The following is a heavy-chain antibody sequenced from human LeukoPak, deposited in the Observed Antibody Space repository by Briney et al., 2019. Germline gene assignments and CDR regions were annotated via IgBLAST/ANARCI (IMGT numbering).Heavy chain of an antibody. CDR2: ISLAGQT. D-gene: IGHD1-26*01. J-gene: IGHJ4*02. CDR3: SRESGPFCPFGY. V-gene: IGHV4/OR15-8*02. CDR1: GGSISGTNW. Sequence: SETLSLTCGVSGGSISGTNWWSWVRQPPGQVLEWIGEISLAGQTNYNPSFNGRVTMSLDKSSNQLSLHLTSVTAADTATYFCSRESGPFCPFGYWGQGTLVIVSS.